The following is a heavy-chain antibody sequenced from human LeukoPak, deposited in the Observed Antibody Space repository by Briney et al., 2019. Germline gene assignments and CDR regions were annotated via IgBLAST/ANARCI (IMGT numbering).Heavy chain of an antibody. J-gene: IGHJ4*02. D-gene: IGHD1-26*01. CDR1: GFTFSGRW. CDR2: INQDGTDK. Sequence: GGSLRLSCAASGFTFSGRWMSWLRQAPGKGLEWVANINQDGTDKYYVDSVKGRFTISRDNSKNTLYLQMNSLRAEDTAVYYCAKSSGGSYYEYYFDYWGQGTLVTVSS. V-gene: IGHV3-7*03. CDR3: AKSSGGSYYEYYFDY.